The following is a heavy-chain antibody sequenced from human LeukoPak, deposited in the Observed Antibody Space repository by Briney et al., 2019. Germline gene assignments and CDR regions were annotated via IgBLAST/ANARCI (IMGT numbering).Heavy chain of an antibody. CDR2: IYYSGST. J-gene: IGHJ4*01. CDR3: ARGKYYFDY. CDR1: GGSISSYY. Sequence: SETLSLTCTVSGGSISSYYWSWIRQPPGKGLEWIGYIYYSGSTNYNPSLRSRVTISVDTSKNQFSLKLISVTAADTAVYYCARGKYYFDYWXXXTVVTVSS. V-gene: IGHV4-59*01.